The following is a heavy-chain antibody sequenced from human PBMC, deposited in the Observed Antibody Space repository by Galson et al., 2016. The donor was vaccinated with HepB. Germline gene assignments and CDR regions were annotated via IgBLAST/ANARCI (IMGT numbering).Heavy chain of an antibody. J-gene: IGHJ3*01. D-gene: IGHD2-2*01. Sequence: PALVKPTQTLTLTCTLSGFSLSTSAMSVSWIRQPPGKALEWVARIDWDDDKYYSTSLRSRLTISKDTSNNQVVLTVTNMDSVDTATYYCARPYCTSAGCYYDAFDLWGPGTMVTASS. V-gene: IGHV2-70*10. CDR2: IDWDDDK. CDR3: ARPYCTSAGCYYDAFDL. CDR1: GFSLSTSAMS.